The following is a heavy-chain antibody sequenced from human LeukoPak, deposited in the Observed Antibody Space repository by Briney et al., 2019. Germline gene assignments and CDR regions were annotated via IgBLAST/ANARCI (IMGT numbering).Heavy chain of an antibody. CDR2: IYHSGST. V-gene: IGHV4-38-2*02. CDR1: GYSISSGYY. J-gene: IGHJ4*02. Sequence: SETLSLTCTVSGYSISSGYYWGWFRQPPGKGLEWIGSIYHSGSTYYNPSLKSRVTISVDTSKNQFSLKLSSVTAADTAVYYCARVRPPIVVVPAAIDYWGQGTLVTVSS. CDR3: ARVRPPIVVVPAAIDY. D-gene: IGHD2-2*01.